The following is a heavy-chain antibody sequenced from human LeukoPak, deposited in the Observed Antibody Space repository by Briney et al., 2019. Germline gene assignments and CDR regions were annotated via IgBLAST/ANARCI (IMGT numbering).Heavy chain of an antibody. V-gene: IGHV1-2*02. J-gene: IGHJ4*02. D-gene: IGHD6-13*01. CDR1: GYTFTGYY. Sequence: ASVKVSCKASGYTFTGYYMHWVRQAPGQGLEWMGWINPNSGGTNYAQKFQGRVTMPRDTSISTAYMELSRLRSDDTAVYYCARASSPYSSSWYYFDCWGQGTLVTVSS. CDR2: INPNSGGT. CDR3: ARASSPYSSSWYYFDC.